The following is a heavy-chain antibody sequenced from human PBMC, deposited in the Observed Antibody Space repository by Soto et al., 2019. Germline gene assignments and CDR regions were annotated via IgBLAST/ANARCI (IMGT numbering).Heavy chain of an antibody. CDR2: INPNSGGT. D-gene: IGHD3-22*01. Sequence: ASVKVSCKASGYTFTGYYMHWVRQAPGQGLEWMGWINPNSGGTNYAQKFQGRVTMTRDTSISTAYMELSRLRSDDTAVYYCARSYDSSGYYGIVVDYWGQGTLVTVSS. J-gene: IGHJ4*02. CDR3: ARSYDSSGYYGIVVDY. V-gene: IGHV1-2*02. CDR1: GYTFTGYY.